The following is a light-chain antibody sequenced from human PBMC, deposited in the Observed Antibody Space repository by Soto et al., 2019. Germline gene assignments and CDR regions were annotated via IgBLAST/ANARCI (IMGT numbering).Light chain of an antibody. CDR2: QVT. CDR3: CSFTSSNTYV. J-gene: IGLJ1*01. CDR1: SSDVGTSNY. Sequence: QSALTQPASVSGSPGQSITLSCTGSSSDVGTSNYVSWYQHHPGKAPKLLIYQVTDRPSGVSDRFSGSKSGTTASLTVSELQAEDEATYYCCSFTSSNTYVFGTGTKLTVL. V-gene: IGLV2-14*01.